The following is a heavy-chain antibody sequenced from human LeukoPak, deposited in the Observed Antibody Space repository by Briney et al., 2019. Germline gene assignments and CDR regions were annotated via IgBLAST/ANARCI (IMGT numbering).Heavy chain of an antibody. CDR3: ARDPSNTSGWKTWFDP. CDR2: ISAYNGDT. D-gene: IGHD6-19*01. V-gene: IGHV1-18*01. CDR1: GYTLTELS. Sequence: GASVKVSCKVSGYTLTELSMHWVRQAPGQGLEWVGWISAYNGDTRYAQKFQGRVTLTTDTPTTTAFMELRSLSSDDTAVYYCARDPSNTSGWKTWFDPWGQGTLVTVSS. J-gene: IGHJ5*02.